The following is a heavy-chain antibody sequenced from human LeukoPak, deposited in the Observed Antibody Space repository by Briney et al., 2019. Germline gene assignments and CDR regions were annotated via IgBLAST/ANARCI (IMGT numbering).Heavy chain of an antibody. Sequence: SETLSLTCAVYGGSFSGYYWSWIRQPPGKGLEWIGEINHSGSTNYNPSLKSRVTISVDTSKNQFSLKLSSVTAADTAVYFCMRHEEEDGYNAKPFDFWGQGTLVTVSS. J-gene: IGHJ4*02. D-gene: IGHD5-24*01. CDR1: GGSFSGYY. CDR2: INHSGST. V-gene: IGHV4-34*01. CDR3: MRHEEEDGYNAKPFDF.